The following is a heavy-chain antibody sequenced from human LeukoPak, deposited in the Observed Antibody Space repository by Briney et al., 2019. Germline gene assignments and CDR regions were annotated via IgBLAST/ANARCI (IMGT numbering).Heavy chain of an antibody. D-gene: IGHD6-19*01. CDR3: ARCLGPGYSSGWYGYFQH. J-gene: IGHJ1*01. V-gene: IGHV4-61*02. Sequence: PSQTLSLTCTVSGGSISSGSYYWSWIRQPAGKGLEWIGRIYTSGSTNYNPSLKSRVTISVDTSKNQFSLKLSSVTAADTAVYYCARCLGPGYSSGWYGYFQHWGQGTLVTVSS. CDR1: GGSISSGSYY. CDR2: IYTSGST.